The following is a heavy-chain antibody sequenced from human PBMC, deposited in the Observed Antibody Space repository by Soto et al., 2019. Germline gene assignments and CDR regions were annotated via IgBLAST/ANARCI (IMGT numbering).Heavy chain of an antibody. CDR3: AKDQKITALSDFDS. J-gene: IGHJ4*02. D-gene: IGHD3-16*01. CDR2: VSYDGSNK. CDR1: GFTFRKYG. Sequence: QVQLVESGGGVVQPGASLTLSCEASGFTFRKYGMHWVRQAPGKGLEWVAVVSYDGSNKLYAGSVKGRFTISRDNSKNTLFLQINSMRDEDTAVYFCAKDQKITALSDFDSWGQGTLVTVSS. V-gene: IGHV3-30*18.